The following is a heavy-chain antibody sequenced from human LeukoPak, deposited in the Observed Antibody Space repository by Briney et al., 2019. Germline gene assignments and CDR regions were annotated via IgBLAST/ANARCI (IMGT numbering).Heavy chain of an antibody. CDR2: INHSGST. CDR3: ARSPVVPAAIRFSGYYYYMDV. CDR1: GGSFSGYY. Sequence: SETLSLTCAVYGGSFSGYYWSWIRQPPGKGLEWIGEINHSGSTNYNPSLKSRVTISVDTSKNQFSLKLISVTAADTAVYYCARSPVVPAAIRFSGYYYYMDVWGKGTTVTVSS. D-gene: IGHD2-2*01. V-gene: IGHV4-34*01. J-gene: IGHJ6*03.